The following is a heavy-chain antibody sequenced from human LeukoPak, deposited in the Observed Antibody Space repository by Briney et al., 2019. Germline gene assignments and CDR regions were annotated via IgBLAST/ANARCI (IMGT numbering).Heavy chain of an antibody. CDR2: ISSSSSYI. D-gene: IGHD6-19*01. Sequence: GGSLRLSCAASGFTFSSYSMNWVRQAPGKGLEWVSSISSSSSYIYYADSVKGRFTISRDNAKNSLYLQMNSLRAEDTAVYYCARESKSSGWYRLGGAFDIWGQGTMVTVSS. J-gene: IGHJ3*02. CDR3: ARESKSSGWYRLGGAFDI. CDR1: GFTFSSYS. V-gene: IGHV3-21*01.